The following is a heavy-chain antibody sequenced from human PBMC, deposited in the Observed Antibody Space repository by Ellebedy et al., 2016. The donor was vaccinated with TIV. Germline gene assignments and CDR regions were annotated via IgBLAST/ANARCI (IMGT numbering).Heavy chain of an antibody. D-gene: IGHD3-10*01. CDR1: GYTFTRYY. J-gene: IGHJ6*02. Sequence: ASVKVSXKASGYTFTRYYVHWVRQAPGQGLEWVGTINPSGGATRYAQKFQGRVTLTRDTSTGTLYMEMRSLTSEDTAVFYCVRDRSYGSGTYSDHYYYYYGMDVWGQGTTVTVSS. V-gene: IGHV1-46*01. CDR2: INPSGGAT. CDR3: VRDRSYGSGTYSDHYYYYYGMDV.